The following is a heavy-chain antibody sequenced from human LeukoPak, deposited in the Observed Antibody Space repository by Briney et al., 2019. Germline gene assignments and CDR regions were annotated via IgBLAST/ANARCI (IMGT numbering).Heavy chain of an antibody. V-gene: IGHV3-66*01. CDR2: LYSGGNT. CDR3: ARVGRGDTYGYVDY. D-gene: IGHD5-18*01. CDR1: GFTFSSYA. J-gene: IGHJ4*02. Sequence: GGSLRLSCAASGFTFSSYAMSWVRQAPGKGLAWVSVLYSGGNTYYADSVKGRFTISRDNSKNTLFLQMNSLRAEDTAVYYCARVGRGDTYGYVDYWGQGTLVTVSS.